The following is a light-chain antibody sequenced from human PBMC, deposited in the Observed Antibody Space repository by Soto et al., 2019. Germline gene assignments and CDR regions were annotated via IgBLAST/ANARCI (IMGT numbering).Light chain of an antibody. CDR1: TSDVGGYNS. J-gene: IGLJ1*01. CDR2: EVR. CDR3: SSYTTSTTCV. V-gene: IGLV2-14*01. Sequence: QSVLTQPASVSGSPGRSITVSCTGTTSDVGGYNSVSWYQHHPGKAPKLIIYEVRKRPSGISSRFSGSQSGNTASLSISGLQAEDEADYYCSSYTTSTTCVFGTGTKVTVL.